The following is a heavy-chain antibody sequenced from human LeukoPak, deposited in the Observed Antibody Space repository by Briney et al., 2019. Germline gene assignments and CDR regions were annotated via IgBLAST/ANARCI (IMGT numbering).Heavy chain of an antibody. CDR3: ARARSRITMIVVRRPDAFDI. CDR1: GGSISSYY. D-gene: IGHD3-22*01. CDR2: INHSGST. Sequence: PSETLSLTCTVSGGSISSYYWSWIRQPPGKGLEWIGEINHSGSTNYNPSLKSRVTISVDTSKNQFSLKLSSVTAADTAVYYCARARSRITMIVVRRPDAFDIWGQGTMVTVSS. V-gene: IGHV4-34*01. J-gene: IGHJ3*02.